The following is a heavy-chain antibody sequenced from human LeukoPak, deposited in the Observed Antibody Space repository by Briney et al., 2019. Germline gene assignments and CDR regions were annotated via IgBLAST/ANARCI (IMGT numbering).Heavy chain of an antibody. V-gene: IGHV3-23*01. D-gene: IGHD6-13*01. J-gene: IGHJ3*02. CDR2: ISGSGGST. Sequence: PGGSLRLSCAASGFTFSSYAMSWVRQAPGKGLEWVSAISGSGGSTYYADSVKGRFTISRDNSKNTLYLQMNSLRAEDTAVYYCAKTSVDSSSWYEDAFDSWGQGTMVTVSS. CDR1: GFTFSSYA. CDR3: AKTSVDSSSWYEDAFDS.